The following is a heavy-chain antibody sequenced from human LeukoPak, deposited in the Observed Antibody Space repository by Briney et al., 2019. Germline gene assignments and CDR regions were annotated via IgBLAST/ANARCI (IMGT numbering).Heavy chain of an antibody. CDR2: IYTSGST. V-gene: IGHV4-4*07. D-gene: IGHD3-10*01. J-gene: IGHJ5*02. CDR1: GGSFSGYY. Sequence: SETLSLTCAVYGGSFSGYYWSWIRQPAGKGLEWIGRIYTSGSTNYNPSLKSRVTMSVDTSKNQFSLKLSSVTAADTAVYYCARERIGELFLNWFDPWGQGTLVTVSS. CDR3: ARERIGELFLNWFDP.